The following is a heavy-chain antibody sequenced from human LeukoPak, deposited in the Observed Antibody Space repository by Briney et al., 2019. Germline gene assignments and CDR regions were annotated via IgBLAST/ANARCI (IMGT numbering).Heavy chain of an antibody. J-gene: IGHJ4*02. V-gene: IGHV1-2*02. CDR3: ARITDLTIFGVVLISGFFDY. Sequence: ASEKVSCKASGYTFTGYYMHWVRQAPGQGLEWVGWINSNSGATNYTQNFQGRVTITRDTSISTAYMELSRLRSDDTAVYYCARITDLTIFGVVLISGFFDYWGQGTLVTVSS. CDR2: INSNSGAT. CDR1: GYTFTGYY. D-gene: IGHD3-3*01.